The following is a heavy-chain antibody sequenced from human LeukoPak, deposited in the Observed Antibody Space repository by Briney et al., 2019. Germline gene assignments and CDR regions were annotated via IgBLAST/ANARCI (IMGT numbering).Heavy chain of an antibody. CDR2: IYTSGST. J-gene: IGHJ6*02. CDR1: GGSISSYY. D-gene: IGHD6-19*01. CDR3: ARGSSSGPDYYYGMDV. Sequence: SETLSLTCTASGGSISSYYWSWIRQPAGKGLEWIGGIYTSGSTNYNPSLKSRVTMSVDTSKNQFSLKLSSVTAADTAVYYCARGSSSGPDYYYGMDVWGQGTTVTVSS. V-gene: IGHV4-4*07.